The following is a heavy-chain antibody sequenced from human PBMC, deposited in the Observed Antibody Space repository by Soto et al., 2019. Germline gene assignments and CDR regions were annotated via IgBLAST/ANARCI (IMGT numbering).Heavy chain of an antibody. CDR1: GFSISNYW. J-gene: IGHJ5*02. CDR3: ARSLSAIPGES. V-gene: IGHV3-7*05. Sequence: EVQLVESGGGLVQSGGSLRLSCAATGFSISNYWMSWVRQGPGKGPEWVANIKQDASEKYYVDSVKGRFTISRDNAKNSLYLQMTSLRAEDTAVYHCARSLSAIPGESWGQGTLVTVSS. CDR2: IKQDASEK. D-gene: IGHD2-21*01.